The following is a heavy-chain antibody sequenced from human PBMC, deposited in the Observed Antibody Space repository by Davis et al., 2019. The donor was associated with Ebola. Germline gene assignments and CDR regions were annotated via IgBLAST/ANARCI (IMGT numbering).Heavy chain of an antibody. D-gene: IGHD3-10*01. V-gene: IGHV3-9*01. Sequence: SLKISCAASGFTFDDYAMHWVRQAPGKGLEWVSGISWNSGNIGYADSVKGRFTISRDNAKNSLYLQMNSLRAEDTALYYCVKGRSMVRGDHFDYWGQGTLVTVSS. CDR2: ISWNSGNI. J-gene: IGHJ4*02. CDR1: GFTFDDYA. CDR3: VKGRSMVRGDHFDY.